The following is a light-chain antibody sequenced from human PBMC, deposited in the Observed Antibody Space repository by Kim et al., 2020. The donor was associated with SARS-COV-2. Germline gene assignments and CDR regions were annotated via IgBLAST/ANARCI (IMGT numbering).Light chain of an antibody. CDR3: QQSYSVPYT. CDR2: GAS. V-gene: IGKV1-39*01. J-gene: IGKJ2*01. Sequence: SASIGDRVTITCRASQSVSIYLNWYQQKPGRAPTLLIYGASSLQSGVPSRFSGSESGTDFTLTISSLQAEDFATYYCQQSYSVPYTFGQGTKLEI. CDR1: QSVSIY.